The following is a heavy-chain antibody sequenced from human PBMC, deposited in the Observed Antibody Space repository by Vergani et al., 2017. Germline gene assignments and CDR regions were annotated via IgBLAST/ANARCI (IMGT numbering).Heavy chain of an antibody. CDR3: ARESSHMVRGVLYYYGMDV. CDR2: INPNSGGT. D-gene: IGHD3-10*01. CDR1: GYTFTGYY. J-gene: IGHJ6*02. V-gene: IGHV1-2*02. Sequence: QVQLVRSGAEVKKPGASVKVSCKASGYTFTGYYMHWVRQAPGQGLEWMGWINPNSGGTNYAQKFQGRVTMTRDTSISTAYMELSRLRSDDTAVYYCARESSHMVRGVLYYYGMDVWGQGTTVTVSS.